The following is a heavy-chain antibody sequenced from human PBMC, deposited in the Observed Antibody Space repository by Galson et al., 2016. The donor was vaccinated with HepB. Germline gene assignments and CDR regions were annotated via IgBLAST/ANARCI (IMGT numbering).Heavy chain of an antibody. D-gene: IGHD3-22*01. V-gene: IGHV3-21*01. Sequence: SLRLSCAASGFTFSSYSMNWVRQAPGKGLEWVSSISSSSSYIYYADSVKGRFTISRDNAKNSLYLQMNSLRAEDTAVYYCARATHTITYYYYSRGYKVDAFDIWGQGTMVTVSS. J-gene: IGHJ3*02. CDR3: ARATHTITYYYYSRGYKVDAFDI. CDR1: GFTFSSYS. CDR2: ISSSSSYI.